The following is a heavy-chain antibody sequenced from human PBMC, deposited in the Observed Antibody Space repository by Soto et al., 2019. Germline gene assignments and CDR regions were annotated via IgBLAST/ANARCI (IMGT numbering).Heavy chain of an antibody. J-gene: IGHJ6*02. CDR1: GYTFTSYG. D-gene: IGHD2-2*01. Sequence: ASVKVSCKASGYTFTSYGISWVRQAPGQGLEWMGWISAYNGNTNYAQKLQGRVTMTTDTSTSTAYMELRSLRSDDTAVYYCARDGSRGSYYYYGMDVWGQGTTVTVSS. V-gene: IGHV1-18*01. CDR3: ARDGSRGSYYYYGMDV. CDR2: ISAYNGNT.